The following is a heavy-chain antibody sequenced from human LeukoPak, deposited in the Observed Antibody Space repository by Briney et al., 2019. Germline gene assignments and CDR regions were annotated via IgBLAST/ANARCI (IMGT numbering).Heavy chain of an antibody. D-gene: IGHD4-23*01. J-gene: IGHJ4*02. CDR1: GFTFSDYY. CDR2: ISSSGSTI. Sequence: GGSLRLSCAASGFTFSDYYMSWIRQAPGKGREWVSYISSSGSTIYYADSVKGRFTISRDNAKNSLYLQMNSLRAEDTAVYYCARAPYGGKAIGPYDYWGQGTLVTVSS. CDR3: ARAPYGGKAIGPYDY. V-gene: IGHV3-11*04.